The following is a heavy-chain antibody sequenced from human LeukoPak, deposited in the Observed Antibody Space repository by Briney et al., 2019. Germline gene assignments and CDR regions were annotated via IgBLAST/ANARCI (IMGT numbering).Heavy chain of an antibody. D-gene: IGHD2-8*02. Sequence: SETLSLTCTVSGGSISSGDYYWSSIRQPPGKGLEWIGYIYYSGSTYYNPPLKSRVTISVDTSKNQFSLKLNSVTAADTAVHYCARTGGTIDYWGQGTLVTVSS. J-gene: IGHJ4*02. CDR2: IYYSGST. CDR1: GGSISSGDYY. CDR3: ARTGGTIDY. V-gene: IGHV4-30-4*01.